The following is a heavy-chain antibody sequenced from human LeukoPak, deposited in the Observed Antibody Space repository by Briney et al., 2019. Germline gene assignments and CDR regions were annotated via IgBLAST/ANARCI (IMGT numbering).Heavy chain of an antibody. V-gene: IGHV1-69*13. Sequence: ASVKVSCKASGGTFSGYAISWVRQAPGQGLEWMGGIIPIFGTANYAQKFQGRVTITADESTSTAYMELSSLRSEDTAVYYCVRDRKWSESFDTWGRGTMVTVS. J-gene: IGHJ3*02. D-gene: IGHD1-14*01. CDR1: GGTFSGYA. CDR3: VRDRKWSESFDT. CDR2: IIPIFGTA.